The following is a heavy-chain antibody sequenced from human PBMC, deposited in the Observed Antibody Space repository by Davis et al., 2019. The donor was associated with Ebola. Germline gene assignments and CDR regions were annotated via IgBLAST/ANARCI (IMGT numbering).Heavy chain of an antibody. CDR3: ARGEVGEIAVFDY. CDR2: ISHGGVT. Sequence: SETLSLTCATSDGSFTGYSWSWIRQPTGKGLEWIGQISHGGVTNYNPSLKSRVTISVDTSKNQFSLKLSSVTAADTAVYYCARGEVGEIAVFDYWGQGTLVTVSS. J-gene: IGHJ4*02. D-gene: IGHD6-19*01. CDR1: DGSFTGYS. V-gene: IGHV4-34*01.